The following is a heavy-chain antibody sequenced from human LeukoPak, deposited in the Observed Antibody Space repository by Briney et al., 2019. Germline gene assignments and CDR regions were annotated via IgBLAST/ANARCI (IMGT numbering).Heavy chain of an antibody. CDR1: GGTFSSYA. CDR2: IIPIFGTA. J-gene: IGHJ4*02. Sequence: SVKVSCKASGGTFSSYAISWVRQAPGQGLEWMGGIIPIFGTANYAQKFQGRVTITADESTSTAYMELSSLRSEGTAVYYCASSHSVVVTVMYYFDYWGQGTLVTVSS. D-gene: IGHD2-21*02. CDR3: ASSHSVVVTVMYYFDY. V-gene: IGHV1-69*13.